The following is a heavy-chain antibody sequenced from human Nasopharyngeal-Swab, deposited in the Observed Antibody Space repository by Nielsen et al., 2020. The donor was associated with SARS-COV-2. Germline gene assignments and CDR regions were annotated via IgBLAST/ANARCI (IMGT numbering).Heavy chain of an antibody. J-gene: IGHJ4*02. CDR3: ASGSMIAFGGITGKFDY. CDR2: IDPNNGAT. Sequence: ASVKVSCKASGYTFTGYYMHWMRQAPGQGLEWLGWIDPNNGATKYAQTFQGRISVTRDTSFSTAYMELSGLRSDDTAVYYCASGSMIAFGGITGKFDYWGQGTLVIVSP. V-gene: IGHV1-2*02. CDR1: GYTFTGYY. D-gene: IGHD3-16*01.